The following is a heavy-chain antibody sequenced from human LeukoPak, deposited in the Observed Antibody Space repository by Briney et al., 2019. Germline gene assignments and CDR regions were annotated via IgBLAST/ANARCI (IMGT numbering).Heavy chain of an antibody. CDR2: ISGSGGST. CDR1: GFTFSSYA. Sequence: GGSLRLSCAASGFTFSSYAMCWVREAPGEGLEWVSGISGSGGSTFYADSVKGRFTISRDNSKNTLYLQMNSLRAEDTAVYYCAKGSRPGYSYGPREYYYYMDVWGKGTTVTVSS. D-gene: IGHD5-18*01. J-gene: IGHJ6*03. V-gene: IGHV3-23*01. CDR3: AKGSRPGYSYGPREYYYYMDV.